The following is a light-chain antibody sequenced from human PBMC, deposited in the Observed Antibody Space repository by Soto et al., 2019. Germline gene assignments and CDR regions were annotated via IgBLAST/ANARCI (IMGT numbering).Light chain of an antibody. V-gene: IGKV3-15*01. J-gene: IGKJ2*01. CDR3: HHYKSGPPGT. CDR2: DAS. CDR1: QSISRS. Sequence: EIVLTQSPAILSVSPGERATLSCRASQSISRSLAWYQQKPGQAPRLLISDASTRATGIPARFSGSGSGTEFTLTISSLQSEDFALYVYHHYKSGPPGTFGQGTKVDIK.